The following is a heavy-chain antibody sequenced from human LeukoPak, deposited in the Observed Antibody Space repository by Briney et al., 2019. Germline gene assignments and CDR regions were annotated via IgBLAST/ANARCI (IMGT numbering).Heavy chain of an antibody. J-gene: IGHJ4*02. V-gene: IGHV4-59*01. CDR1: GGSISSYY. CDR2: IYYSGST. CDR3: ARDSGYSYALDY. Sequence: SETPSLTCTVSGGSISSYYWSWIRQPPGKGLEWIGYIYYSGSTNYNPSLKSRLTISVDTSKNQFSLKLSSVTAADTAVYYCARDSGYSYALDYWGQGTLVTVSS. D-gene: IGHD5-18*01.